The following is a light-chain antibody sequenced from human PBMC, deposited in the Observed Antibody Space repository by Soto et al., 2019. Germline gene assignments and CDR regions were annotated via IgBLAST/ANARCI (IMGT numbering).Light chain of an antibody. CDR2: EVS. CDR1: SSDVGSYNL. J-gene: IGLJ1*01. V-gene: IGLV2-23*02. Sequence: QSVLTQPASVSGSPGQSITLSCTGTSSDVGSYNLVSWYQQHPGKAPKLMIYEVSKRPSGVSNRFSGSKSGNTASLTISGLQAEDEADYYCCSYAGSSTLYVFGTGTK. CDR3: CSYAGSSTLYV.